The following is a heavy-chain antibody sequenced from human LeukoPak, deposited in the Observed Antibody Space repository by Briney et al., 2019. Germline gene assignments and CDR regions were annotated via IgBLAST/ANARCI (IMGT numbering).Heavy chain of an antibody. J-gene: IGHJ4*01. CDR3: ARALYYDILTGYQAHTYYFDY. CDR1: GVTFSGYT. V-gene: IGHV3-21*01. D-gene: IGHD3-9*01. CDR2: ISSRRSNI. Sequence: GGSLTLSCSASGVTFSGYTMNWVRQPPGKGLEWVSSISSRRSNIYYADSVKGRFTISRDNAKNSLYLQMNRLRAEDTAVYYCARALYYDILTGYQAHTYYFDYWGLGTLVTVSS.